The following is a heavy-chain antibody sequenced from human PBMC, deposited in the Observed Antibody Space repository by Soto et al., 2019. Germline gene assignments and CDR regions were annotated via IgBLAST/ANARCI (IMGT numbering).Heavy chain of an antibody. J-gene: IGHJ4*02. V-gene: IGHV4-59*01. Sequence: SETLSLTCTAYGGSISSNYWTWIRQPPGKGLEWIGYVYNSGSTNYNPSLKSRVTISEDTSQSQFSLKVNSMTAADTAVYYCARYRREAVAGYTLDNWGQGILVTVSS. CDR3: ARYRREAVAGYTLDN. CDR1: GGSISSNY. CDR2: VYNSGST. D-gene: IGHD6-13*01.